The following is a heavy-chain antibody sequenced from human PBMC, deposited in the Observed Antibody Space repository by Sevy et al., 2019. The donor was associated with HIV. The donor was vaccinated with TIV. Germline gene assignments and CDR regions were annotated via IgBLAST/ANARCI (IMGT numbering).Heavy chain of an antibody. CDR3: ASKRGYSSGPFDY. J-gene: IGHJ4*02. V-gene: IGHV4-30-4*01. D-gene: IGHD5-18*01. CDR2: IYYSGGT. CDR1: GGSVSSSDYY. Sequence: SETLSLTCTVSGGSVSSSDYYWSWIRQPPGKGLQWVGYIYYSGGTYYNPFRNSRVSMSVDTSKNQFSLKLSSVTAADTAVYYCASKRGYSSGPFDYWGQGTLVTVSS.